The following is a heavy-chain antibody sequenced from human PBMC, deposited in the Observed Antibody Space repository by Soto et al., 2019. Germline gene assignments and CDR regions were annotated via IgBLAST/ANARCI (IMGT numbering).Heavy chain of an antibody. V-gene: IGHV5-51*01. CDR1: GYSFTSYW. J-gene: IGHJ3*02. Sequence: PGESLKISCKGSGYSFTSYWIGWVRQMPGKGLEWMGIIYPGDSDTRYSPSFQGQVTISADKSISTAYLQWSSLKASDTAMYYCAGQEMATKKVDAFDIWGQGTMVTAS. CDR3: AGQEMATKKVDAFDI. D-gene: IGHD5-12*01. CDR2: IYPGDSDT.